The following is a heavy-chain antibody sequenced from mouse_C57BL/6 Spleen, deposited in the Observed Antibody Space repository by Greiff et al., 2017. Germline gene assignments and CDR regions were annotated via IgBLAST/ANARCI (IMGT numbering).Heavy chain of an antibody. CDR3: ALYDYDGAWFAY. CDR1: GYTFTSYW. CDR2: IDPSDSYT. Sequence: VQLQQPGAELVMPGASVKLSCKASGYTFTSYWMHWVKQRPGQGLEWIGEIDPSDSYTNYNQKFKGKSTLTVDNSSSTAYMQLSSLTSEDSAVYYCALYDYDGAWFAYWGQGTLVTVSA. J-gene: IGHJ3*01. V-gene: IGHV1-69*01. D-gene: IGHD2-4*01.